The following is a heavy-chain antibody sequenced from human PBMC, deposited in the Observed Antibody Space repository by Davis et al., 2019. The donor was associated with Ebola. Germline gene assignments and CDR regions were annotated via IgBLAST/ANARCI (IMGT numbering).Heavy chain of an antibody. CDR2: IIPIFGTA. CDR3: ARSISAARPNWFDP. V-gene: IGHV1-69*13. CDR1: GGTFSSYA. J-gene: IGHJ5*02. D-gene: IGHD6-6*01. Sequence: SVKVSCKASGGTFSSYAISWVRQAPGQGLEWMGGIIPIFGTANYAQKFQGRVTITADESTSTAYMELSSLRSEDTAVYYCARSISAARPNWFDPWGQGTLVTVSS.